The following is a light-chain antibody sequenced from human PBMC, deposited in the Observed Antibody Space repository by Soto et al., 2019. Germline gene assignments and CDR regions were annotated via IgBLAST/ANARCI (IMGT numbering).Light chain of an antibody. CDR1: SSDVGVSRS. J-gene: IGLJ1*01. V-gene: IGLV2-11*01. CDR3: CSYEGRFF. Sequence: QSALTQPRSVSGSPGQSVTISCTGTSSDVGVSRSVSWYQRHPGKAPKLIISDVTKRPSGVPYRFSGSKSGNTASLNISGLKAADEDDYYCCSYEGRFFFGTGTK. CDR2: DVT.